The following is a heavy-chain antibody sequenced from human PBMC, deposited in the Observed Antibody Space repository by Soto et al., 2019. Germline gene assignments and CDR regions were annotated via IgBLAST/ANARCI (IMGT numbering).Heavy chain of an antibody. CDR1: GGSISSYY. V-gene: IGHV4-59*01. CDR2: IYYSGST. J-gene: IGHJ4*02. Sequence: SETLSLTCTVSGGSISSYYWSWIRQPPGKGLEWIGYIYYSGSTNYNPSLKSRVTISVDTSKNQFSLKLSSVTAADTAVYYCGRDPRILGGGLDYWGQGTLVTVSS. D-gene: IGHD3-16*01. CDR3: GRDPRILGGGLDY.